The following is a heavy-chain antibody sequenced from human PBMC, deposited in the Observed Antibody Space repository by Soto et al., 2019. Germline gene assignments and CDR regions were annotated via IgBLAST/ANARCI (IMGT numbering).Heavy chain of an antibody. D-gene: IGHD5-18*01. Sequence: FSSYAMSWVRQAPGKGLAWVSDISGSGGSTYYADSVKGRFTISRDNSKNTLYLQMNSLRAEDTAVYYCAKECGYSYGYDAFYIWGQGTMVTVYS. CDR2: ISGSGGST. J-gene: IGHJ3*02. V-gene: IGHV3-23*01. CDR1: FSSYA. CDR3: AKECGYSYGYDAFYI.